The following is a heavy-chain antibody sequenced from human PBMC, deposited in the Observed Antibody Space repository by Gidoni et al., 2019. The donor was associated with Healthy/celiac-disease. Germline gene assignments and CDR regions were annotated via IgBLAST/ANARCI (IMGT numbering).Heavy chain of an antibody. D-gene: IGHD6-19*01. CDR2: IYYSGST. Sequence: QVQLQESGPGLVKPSQTLSLTCTVSGGSISSGGYYWSWIRQHPGKGLEWIGYIYYSGSTYYNPSLKSRVTISVDTSKNQFSLKLSSVTAADTAVYYCATCRSGWSYYYGMDVWGQGTTVTVSS. J-gene: IGHJ6*02. CDR1: GGSISSGGYY. CDR3: ATCRSGWSYYYGMDV. V-gene: IGHV4-31*03.